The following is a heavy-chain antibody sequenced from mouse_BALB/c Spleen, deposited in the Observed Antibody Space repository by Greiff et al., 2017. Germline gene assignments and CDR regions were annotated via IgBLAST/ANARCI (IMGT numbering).Heavy chain of an antibody. Sequence: VQGVESGAELVRPGSSVKISCKASGYAFSSYWMNWVKQRPGQGLEWIGQIYPGDGDTNYNGKFKGKATLTADKSSSTAYMQLSSLTSEDSAVYFCARGDYDPWFAYWGQGTLVTVSA. D-gene: IGHD2-4*01. J-gene: IGHJ3*01. CDR2: IYPGDGDT. V-gene: IGHV1-80*01. CDR3: ARGDYDPWFAY. CDR1: GYAFSSYW.